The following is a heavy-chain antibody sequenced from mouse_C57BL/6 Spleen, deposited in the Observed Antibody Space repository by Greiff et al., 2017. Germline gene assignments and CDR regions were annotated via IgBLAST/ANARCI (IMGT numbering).Heavy chain of an antibody. CDR3: ARDAGPYDGSVFAY. Sequence: VQLKESGGGLVQSGRSLRLSCATSGFTFSDFYMEWVRQAPGKGLEWIAASRNKANDYTTEYSASVKGRFIVSRDTSQSILYLQMNALRAEDTAIYYCARDAGPYDGSVFAYWGQGTLVTVSA. V-gene: IGHV7-1*01. J-gene: IGHJ3*01. D-gene: IGHD1-1*01. CDR1: GFTFSDFY. CDR2: SRNKANDYTT.